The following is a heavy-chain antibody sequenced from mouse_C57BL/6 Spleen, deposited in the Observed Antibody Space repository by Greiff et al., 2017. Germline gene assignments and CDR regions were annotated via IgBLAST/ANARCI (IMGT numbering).Heavy chain of an antibody. V-gene: IGHV1-5*01. CDR3: KGGDYDDGAFDY. Sequence: VQLQQSGTVLARPGASVKMSCKTSGYTFTRYWLHWVKQRPGPGLEWIGAIYPGNSDTSYNQKFKGKAKLTAVTSASTAYMALSGLTKEDSAVYYCKGGDYDDGAFDYWGQGTTLTVSS. D-gene: IGHD2-4*01. CDR1: GYTFTRYW. J-gene: IGHJ2*01. CDR2: IYPGNSDT.